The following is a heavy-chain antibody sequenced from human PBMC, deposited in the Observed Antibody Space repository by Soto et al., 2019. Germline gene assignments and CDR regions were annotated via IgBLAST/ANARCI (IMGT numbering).Heavy chain of an antibody. Sequence: PGGSLRLSCAASGFTFSSYAMHWVRQAPGKGLEWVAVISYDGSNKYYADSVKGRFTISRDNSKNTLYLQMNSLRAEDTAVYYCARARYSSSPSAKYGMDVWGQGTTVTVSS. V-gene: IGHV3-30-3*01. D-gene: IGHD6-6*01. J-gene: IGHJ6*02. CDR3: ARARYSSSPSAKYGMDV. CDR1: GFTFSSYA. CDR2: ISYDGSNK.